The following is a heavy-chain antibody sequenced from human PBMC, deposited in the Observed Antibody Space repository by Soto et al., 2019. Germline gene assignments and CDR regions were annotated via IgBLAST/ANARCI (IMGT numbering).Heavy chain of an antibody. V-gene: IGHV4-59*01. D-gene: IGHD1-26*01. J-gene: IGHJ6*02. Sequence: PSETLSLTCTVSGGSISSYYWSWIRQPPGKGLEWIGYIYYSGSTTYNPSLKSRVTISVDTSKNQFSLKLSSVTAADTAVYYCARDSPLFLLRPYYYYYGMDVWGQGTTVTVSS. CDR1: GGSISSYY. CDR2: IYYSGST. CDR3: ARDSPLFLLRPYYYYYGMDV.